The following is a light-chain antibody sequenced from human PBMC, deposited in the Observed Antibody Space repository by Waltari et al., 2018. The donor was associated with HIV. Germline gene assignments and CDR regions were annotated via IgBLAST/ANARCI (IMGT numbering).Light chain of an antibody. J-gene: IGKJ1*01. CDR3: QQYNSYPWT. CDR2: KAS. Sequence: DINMTQSPSTLSASVGDRVTITCRASQSISSWLAWYQQKPGKAPKLLIYKASSLESGVPSRFSSSGSGTEFTLTISSLQPDDFATYYCQQYNSYPWTFGQGTKVEIK. CDR1: QSISSW. V-gene: IGKV1-5*03.